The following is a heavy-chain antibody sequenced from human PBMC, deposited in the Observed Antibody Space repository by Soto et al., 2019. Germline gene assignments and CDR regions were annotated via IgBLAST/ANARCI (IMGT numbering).Heavy chain of an antibody. D-gene: IGHD2-15*01. CDR2: IGASGDIT. Sequence: GSXRLSCAASGFSFTNFAMSWVRQAPVKGLDWVAGIGASGDITWYADSVKGRLSISRDNSKNTLYLQLNSLRFEDTAVYYCATDAFTDRGADYFEYLGPGTLVIVS. V-gene: IGHV3-23*01. CDR1: GFSFTNFA. J-gene: IGHJ4*02. CDR3: ATDAFTDRGADYFEY.